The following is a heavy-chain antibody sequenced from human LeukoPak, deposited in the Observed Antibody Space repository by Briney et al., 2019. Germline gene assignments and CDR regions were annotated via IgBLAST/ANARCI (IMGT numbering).Heavy chain of an antibody. V-gene: IGHV4-34*01. CDR1: GGSFSGYC. Sequence: SSETLSLTCAVYGGSFSGYCWSWIRQPPGKGLEWIGEINHSGSTNYNPSLKSRVTISVDTSKNQFSLKLSSVTAADTAVYYCARASFGSLWYFDLWGRGTLVTVSS. CDR3: ARASFGSLWYFDL. CDR2: INHSGST. J-gene: IGHJ2*01. D-gene: IGHD3-16*01.